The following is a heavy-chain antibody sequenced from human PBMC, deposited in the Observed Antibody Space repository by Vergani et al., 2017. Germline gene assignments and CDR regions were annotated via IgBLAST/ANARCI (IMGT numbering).Heavy chain of an antibody. D-gene: IGHD3-22*01. V-gene: IGHV1-18*01. Sequence: QVQLVQSGAEVKKPGASVKVSCMASGYTFTSYGISWVRQAPGQGLEWMGWISAYNGNTNYAQKLQGRVTMTTDTSTSTAYMELRSLRSDDTAVYYCARDYTDYYDSSGYHYYYGMDVWGQGTTVTVSS. CDR1: GYTFTSYG. J-gene: IGHJ6*02. CDR3: ARDYTDYYDSSGYHYYYGMDV. CDR2: ISAYNGNT.